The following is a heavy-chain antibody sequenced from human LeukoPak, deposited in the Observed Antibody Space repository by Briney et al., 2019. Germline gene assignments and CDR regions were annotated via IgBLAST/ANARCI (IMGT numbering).Heavy chain of an antibody. CDR1: GFTFSSYG. J-gene: IGHJ3*02. V-gene: IGHV3-21*01. CDR3: ARERRDGVIFDI. D-gene: IGHD3-10*01. CDR2: ISSSSSYI. Sequence: GGSLRLSCAASGFTFSSYGMSWVRQAPGEGLEWVSSISSSSSYIYYGDSVKGRFTISRDNAKNSLYLQMNSLRGEDTAVYYCARERRDGVIFDIWGQGRMVTVSS.